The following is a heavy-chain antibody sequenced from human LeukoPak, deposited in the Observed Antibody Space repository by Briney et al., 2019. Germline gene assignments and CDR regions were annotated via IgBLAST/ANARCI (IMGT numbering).Heavy chain of an antibody. CDR2: IYYSGNT. Sequence: SETLSLTCTVSGGSISSSSYYWGWIRQPPGKGLEWIGSIYYSGNTYYNPSLKSRVTISVDTSKNQFSLELNSVAAADTAVYYCARHATVTSFTFAHWGQGTLVTVSS. CDR3: ARHATVTSFTFAH. D-gene: IGHD4-17*01. V-gene: IGHV4-39*01. J-gene: IGHJ4*02. CDR1: GGSISSSSYY.